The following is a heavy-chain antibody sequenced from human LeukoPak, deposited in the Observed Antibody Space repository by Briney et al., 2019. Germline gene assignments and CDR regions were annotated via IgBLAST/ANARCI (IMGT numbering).Heavy chain of an antibody. CDR1: GGSISSYY. Sequence: SETLSLTCTVSGGSISSYYWSWIRQPAGKELEWIGRIYSTGSTNYNPSLKSRVTMSVDTSKNQFSLRLRSVTAADTAVYYCARQMASAGTAGFDFWGQGALVTVSS. V-gene: IGHV4-4*07. CDR2: IYSTGST. J-gene: IGHJ4*02. CDR3: ARQMASAGTAGFDF. D-gene: IGHD6-13*01.